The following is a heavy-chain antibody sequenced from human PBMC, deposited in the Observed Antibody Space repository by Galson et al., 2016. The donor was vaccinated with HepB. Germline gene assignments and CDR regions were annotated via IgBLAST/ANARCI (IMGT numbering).Heavy chain of an antibody. Sequence: SVKVSCKASGGTFNSFAISWVRQAPGQGLEWMGGIIPIFGRANYAHKFQARVTITADEFTSTAYMELTSLRSEDTAVYYCATPSEDYDNSGIMAEAFDIWGQGTMVTVSS. J-gene: IGHJ3*02. CDR3: ATPSEDYDNSGIMAEAFDI. D-gene: IGHD3-22*01. V-gene: IGHV1-69*13. CDR2: IIPIFGRA. CDR1: GGTFNSFA.